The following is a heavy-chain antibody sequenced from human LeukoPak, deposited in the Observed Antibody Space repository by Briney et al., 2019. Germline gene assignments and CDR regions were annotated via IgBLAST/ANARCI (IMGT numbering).Heavy chain of an antibody. D-gene: IGHD4-17*01. J-gene: IGHJ4*02. CDR1: GYTFTGYY. CDR3: ARDRPDYGVDY. V-gene: IGHV1-2*02. Sequence: ASVTLSFTASGYTFTGYYMHWVRQAPGQGLEWMGWINPNSGGTNYAQKFQGRVTMTRDTSISTAYMELSRLRSDDTAVYYCARDRPDYGVDYWGQGTLVTVSS. CDR2: INPNSGGT.